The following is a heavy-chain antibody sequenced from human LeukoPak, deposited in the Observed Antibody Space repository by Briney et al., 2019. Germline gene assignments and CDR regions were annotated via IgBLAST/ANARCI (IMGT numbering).Heavy chain of an antibody. CDR3: ARDSSRDGYNPNYFDY. CDR2: IYYSGST. CDR1: GGSISSGDYY. V-gene: IGHV4-30-4*01. Sequence: SQTLSLTCTVSGGSISSGDYYWSWIRQPPGKGLEWIGYIYYSGSTYYNPSLKSRVTISVDTSKNQFSLKLSSVTAAGTAVYYCARDSSRDGYNPNYFDYWGQGTLVTVSS. D-gene: IGHD5-24*01. J-gene: IGHJ4*02.